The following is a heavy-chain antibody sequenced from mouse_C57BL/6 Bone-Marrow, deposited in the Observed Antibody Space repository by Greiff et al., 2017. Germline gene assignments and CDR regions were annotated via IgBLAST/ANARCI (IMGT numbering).Heavy chain of an antibody. Sequence: VQLQQPGAELVKPGASVKLSCKASGYTFTSYWMHWVKQRPGQGLEWIGMIHPNSGSTNYNEKFKSKATLTVDKSSSTAYMQISSLTSEDSAVYYCARTDSSVFYAMDYWGQGTSGTVSS. CDR2: IHPNSGST. J-gene: IGHJ4*01. CDR3: ARTDSSVFYAMDY. CDR1: GYTFTSYW. V-gene: IGHV1-64*01. D-gene: IGHD3-2*02.